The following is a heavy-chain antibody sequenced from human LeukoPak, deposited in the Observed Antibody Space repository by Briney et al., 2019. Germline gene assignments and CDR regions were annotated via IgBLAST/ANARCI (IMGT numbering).Heavy chain of an antibody. D-gene: IGHD3-10*01. CDR2: INTNTGNP. Sequence: ASVKVSCKASGYTFTSYAMNWVRQAPGQGLEWMGWINTNTGNPTYAQGFTGRFVFSLDTSVSTAYPQISSLKAEDTAVYYCARAVGFGELYLYYFDYWGQGTLVTVSS. V-gene: IGHV7-4-1*02. CDR3: ARAVGFGELYLYYFDY. J-gene: IGHJ4*02. CDR1: GYTFTSYA.